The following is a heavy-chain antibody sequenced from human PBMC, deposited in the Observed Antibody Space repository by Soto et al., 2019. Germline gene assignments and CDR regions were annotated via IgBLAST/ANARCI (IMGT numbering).Heavy chain of an antibody. V-gene: IGHV3-30*03. Sequence: QVQLVESGGGVVQPGRSLRLSCAASGFTFSHYGIHWVRQAPGKGLEWLAVISYDGSNKHYADSVKGRFTVSRDNSKNTLYLQMNSLSAEDPAVYFCARYSGKYQGPIDYWGQGTLVTGSS. CDR1: GFTFSHYG. CDR2: ISYDGSNK. J-gene: IGHJ4*02. D-gene: IGHD1-26*01. CDR3: ARYSGKYQGPIDY.